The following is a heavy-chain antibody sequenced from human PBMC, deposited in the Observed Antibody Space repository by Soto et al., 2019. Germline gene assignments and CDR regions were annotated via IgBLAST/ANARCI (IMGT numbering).Heavy chain of an antibody. CDR1: GFSFENYG. V-gene: IGHV3-33*06. CDR3: ANLWGDGYNLGQDDNGMDV. D-gene: IGHD5-12*01. J-gene: IGHJ6*02. Sequence: QVQMVESGGGVVQPGRSLRLSCAASGFSFENYGMHWVRQAPGRGLAGVAIIWYDGSLQYYAAAVKGRFTISRDNSKNTLYLEMNRLRAEDTAVYYCANLWGDGYNLGQDDNGMDVWGQGTTVIVSS. CDR2: IWYDGSLQ.